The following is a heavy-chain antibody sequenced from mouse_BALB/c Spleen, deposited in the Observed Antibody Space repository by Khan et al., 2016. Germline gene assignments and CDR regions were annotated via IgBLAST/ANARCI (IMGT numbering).Heavy chain of an antibody. CDR3: GRHFYDGDCGFAD. J-gene: IGHJ3*01. Sequence: VQLQQSGAEFVKPGASVKLSCTASGFNIRDTYIHWVKQSPEQGLEWIGGIDPANGNTTFDPKFQGKATITTDTSSNTAYLQLSSLTSEDTAGYYCGRHFYDGDCGFADWGQGTLVTVSA. V-gene: IGHV14-3*02. D-gene: IGHD2-3*01. CDR2: IDPANGNT. CDR1: GFNIRDTY.